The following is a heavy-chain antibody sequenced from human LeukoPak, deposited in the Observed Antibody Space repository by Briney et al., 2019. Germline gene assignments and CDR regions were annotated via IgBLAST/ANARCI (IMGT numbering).Heavy chain of an antibody. Sequence: ASVKVSCKATGYTFTSYGISWVRQAPGQGLEWMGWISSNSDNTNYAQKLQGRVTMTTDTSTSTAYMELRSLRSDDTALYFCARDWGSIKVIADYWGQGTLVTVST. V-gene: IGHV1-18*01. CDR1: GYTFTSYG. J-gene: IGHJ4*02. CDR2: ISSNSDNT. D-gene: IGHD7-27*01. CDR3: ARDWGSIKVIADY.